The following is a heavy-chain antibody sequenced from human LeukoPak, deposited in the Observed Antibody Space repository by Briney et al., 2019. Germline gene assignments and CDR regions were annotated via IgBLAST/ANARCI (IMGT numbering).Heavy chain of an antibody. V-gene: IGHV4-59*01. CDR2: IYYSGST. D-gene: IGHD6-19*01. J-gene: IGHJ6*02. CDR3: ARGHGKHSSGWSNYYYYGMDV. CDR1: GGSISSYY. Sequence: SETLSLTCTVSGGSISSYYWSWIRQPPGKGLEWIGYIYYSGSTNYNPSLKSRVTISVDTSKNQFSLKLSSVTAADTAVYYCARGHGKHSSGWSNYYYYGMDVWGQGTTVTVSS.